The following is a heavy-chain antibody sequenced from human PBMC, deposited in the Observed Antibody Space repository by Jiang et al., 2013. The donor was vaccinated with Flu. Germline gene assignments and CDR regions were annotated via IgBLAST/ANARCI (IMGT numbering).Heavy chain of an antibody. CDR1: GGSISSGGDY. CDR2: MYYRGSS. J-gene: IGHJ4*02. D-gene: IGHD5-24*01. Sequence: GLVKPSQTLSLTCNVSGGSISSGGDYWSWIRTPQEDLEWIGYMYYRGSSYYIPSLESRLMMSLDTSKNQFSLKLSSVTAADTAVYYCAREVGWLQPFDYWGQGTLVTVSS. V-gene: IGHV4-31*03. CDR3: AREVGWLQPFDY.